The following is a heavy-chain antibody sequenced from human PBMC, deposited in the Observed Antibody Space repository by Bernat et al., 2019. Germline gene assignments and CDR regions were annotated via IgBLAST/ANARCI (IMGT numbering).Heavy chain of an antibody. CDR1: GFTFSSYG. D-gene: IGHD3-9*01. CDR3: AKEGEDYDILTGYYQHGAFDI. J-gene: IGHJ3*02. V-gene: IGHV3-30*18. Sequence: QVQLVESGGGVVQPGRSLRLSCAASGFTFSSYGMHWVRQAPGKGLEWVAVISYDGSNKYYADSVKGRFTISRDNSKNTLYLQMNSLRAEDTAVYYCAKEGEDYDILTGYYQHGAFDIWGQGTMVTVSS. CDR2: ISYDGSNK.